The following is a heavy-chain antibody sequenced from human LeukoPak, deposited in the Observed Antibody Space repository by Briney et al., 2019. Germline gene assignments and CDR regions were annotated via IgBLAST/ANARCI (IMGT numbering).Heavy chain of an antibody. CDR3: ARDNYDFWSGYYRHGSYYYYYGMDV. D-gene: IGHD3-3*01. J-gene: IGHJ6*02. CDR2: INPSGGST. V-gene: IGHV1-46*01. Sequence: EASVTVSCKASGYTFTSYYMHWVRQAPGQGLEWMGIINPSGGSTSYAQKFQGRVTMTRDTSTSTVYMELSSLRSEDTAVYYCARDNYDFWSGYYRHGSYYYYYGMDVWGQGTTVTVSS. CDR1: GYTFTSYY.